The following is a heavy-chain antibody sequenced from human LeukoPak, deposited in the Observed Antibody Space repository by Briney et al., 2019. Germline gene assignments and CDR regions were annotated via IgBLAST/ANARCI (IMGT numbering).Heavy chain of an antibody. CDR3: TRVIVAVPGYFDYFDF. CDR1: GFTFSKYW. D-gene: IGHD6-19*01. V-gene: IGHV3-7*01. Sequence: GGSLRLSCVGSGFTFSKYWMNWVRQAPGKGLEWVANINEDGSNKWHLGSVKGRFTVSRDNARNSLYLQMNSLRVEDTAVYYCTRVIVAVPGYFDYFDFWGQGVLVTVSS. J-gene: IGHJ4*02. CDR2: INEDGSNK.